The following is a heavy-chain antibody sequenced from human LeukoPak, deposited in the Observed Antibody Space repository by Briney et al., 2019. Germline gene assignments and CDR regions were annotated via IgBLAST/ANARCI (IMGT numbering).Heavy chain of an antibody. V-gene: IGHV4-39*07. Sequence: SETLSLTCTVSGGSISSSSYYWGWIRQPPGKGLEWIGSIYYSGSTYYNPSLKSRVTISVDTSKNQFSLKLSSVTAADTAVYYCAKRARTYDSSEYYFDYWGQGTLVTVSS. CDR3: AKRARTYDSSEYYFDY. CDR2: IYYSGST. CDR1: GGSISSSSYY. D-gene: IGHD3-22*01. J-gene: IGHJ4*02.